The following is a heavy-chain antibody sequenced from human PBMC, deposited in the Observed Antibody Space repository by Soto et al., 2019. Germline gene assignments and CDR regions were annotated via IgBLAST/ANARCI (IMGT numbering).Heavy chain of an antibody. Sequence: QVQLHESGPGLVKPSETLSLTCTVSGGSISSYYWSWIRQPPGKGLEWIGYIYSSGSTNYNPSLKSRVTISVDTSKSQLSLKLSSVTAADTAVYYCARHSWAAGNWFDPWGQGTLVTVSS. D-gene: IGHD3-16*01. CDR3: ARHSWAAGNWFDP. CDR1: GGSISSYY. J-gene: IGHJ5*02. CDR2: IYSSGST. V-gene: IGHV4-59*08.